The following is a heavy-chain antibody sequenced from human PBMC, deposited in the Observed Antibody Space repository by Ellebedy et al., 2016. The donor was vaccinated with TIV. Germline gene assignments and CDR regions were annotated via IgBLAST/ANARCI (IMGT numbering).Heavy chain of an antibody. V-gene: IGHV5-51*01. CDR3: SRHPSGITDFYHGDY. D-gene: IGHD3/OR15-3a*01. Sequence: GESLKISCTGSGYSFSTFWITWVRQMPGQGLEWVGIIYPGDFDVRYSPSFRGQVSISVDKSISTAYLHFTNLEASDTAMYYCSRHPSGITDFYHGDYWGQGTLVTVSS. CDR2: IYPGDFDV. CDR1: GYSFSTFW. J-gene: IGHJ4*02.